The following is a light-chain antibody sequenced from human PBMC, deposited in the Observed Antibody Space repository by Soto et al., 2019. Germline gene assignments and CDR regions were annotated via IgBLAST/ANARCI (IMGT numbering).Light chain of an antibody. V-gene: IGKV1-5*03. CDR3: QQYNDNWT. CDR2: KAS. J-gene: IGKJ1*01. CDR1: QSISSW. Sequence: DIQMTQSPSTLSASVGDRVTITCRASQSISSWSAWYQQKPGQAPKLLIYKASTLQSGVPSRFSGSGSGTEXXXAISSLXPDDSATYYCQQYNDNWTFGQGTKVEIK.